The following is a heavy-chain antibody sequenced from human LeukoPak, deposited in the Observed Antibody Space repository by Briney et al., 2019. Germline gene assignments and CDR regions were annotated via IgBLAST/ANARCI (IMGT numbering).Heavy chain of an antibody. CDR3: ARIGYSSSCFAH. V-gene: IGHV3-21*01. J-gene: IGHJ4*02. CDR2: ISSSSSYI. CDR1: GFTFSSYA. Sequence: PGGSLRLSCAASGFTFSSYAMSWVRQAPGKGLEGVSSISSSSSYIYYPDSVKGRFTISRDNAKNSLYLQMNSLRAEDTAVYYCARIGYSSSCFAHCGQGTPVTVSS. D-gene: IGHD6-13*01.